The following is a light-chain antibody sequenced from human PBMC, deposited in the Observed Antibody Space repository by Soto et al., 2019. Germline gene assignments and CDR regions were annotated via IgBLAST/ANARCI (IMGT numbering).Light chain of an antibody. CDR2: AAS. V-gene: IGKV1-39*01. CDR3: QQSYRTPLT. Sequence: DIQMTQSPSSLSASVGDRVTITCRASQSISSYLNWYQQKPGKAPKLLIYAASSLQSGVPSRFSGSGSGTDFTLIISSMQVADFATYYCQQSYRTPLTFGGGTKVETK. J-gene: IGKJ4*01. CDR1: QSISSY.